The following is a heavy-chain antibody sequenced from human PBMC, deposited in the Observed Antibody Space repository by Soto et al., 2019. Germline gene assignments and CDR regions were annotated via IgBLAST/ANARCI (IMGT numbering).Heavy chain of an antibody. V-gene: IGHV3-30*18. J-gene: IGHJ4*02. Sequence: QVQLVESGGGVVQPGRSLRLSCAASGFTFSSDGMHWVRQAPGKGLEWVAVISYDGSNKYYADSVKGRFTISRDNSKNTLYLQMNSLRAEDTAVYSCAKDRSLWFGELLGDYWGQGTLVTVSS. CDR3: AKDRSLWFGELLGDY. D-gene: IGHD3-10*01. CDR2: ISYDGSNK. CDR1: GFTFSSDG.